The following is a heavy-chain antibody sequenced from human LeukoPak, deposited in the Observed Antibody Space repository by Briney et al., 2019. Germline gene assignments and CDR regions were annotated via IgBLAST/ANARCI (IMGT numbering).Heavy chain of an antibody. CDR2: INHSGST. CDR1: GGSFSGYY. CDR3: AREDTTYRFFDY. J-gene: IGHJ4*02. D-gene: IGHD2-15*01. Sequence: PSETLSLTCAVYGGSFSGYYWSWIRQPPGKGLEWIGEINHSGSTNYNPSLKSRVTISVDTSKNQFSLKLSSVTAADTAVYYCAREDTTYRFFDYWGRGTLVTVSS. V-gene: IGHV4-34*01.